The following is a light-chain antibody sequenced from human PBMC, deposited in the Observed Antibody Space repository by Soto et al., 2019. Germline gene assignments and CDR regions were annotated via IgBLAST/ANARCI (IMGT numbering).Light chain of an antibody. V-gene: IGKV3-15*01. Sequence: EILITMSPATRSVSKGETASLSCRASQSAGNFLAWYQQKPGQAPRLPIYYISTRETGIPARFSGSGSGTEFTLTINSLQSEDSAVYYCQQHNQWTIPFGQVTRLEI. CDR2: YIS. J-gene: IGKJ5*01. CDR1: QSAGNF. CDR3: QQHNQWTIP.